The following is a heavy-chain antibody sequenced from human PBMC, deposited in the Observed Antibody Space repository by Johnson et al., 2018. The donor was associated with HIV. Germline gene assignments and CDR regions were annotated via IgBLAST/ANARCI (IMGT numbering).Heavy chain of an antibody. V-gene: IGHV3-9*01. D-gene: IGHD3-3*01. CDR3: AKDLGESENEALASDYYDFGRDYPGQDPRGVVGTFDI. CDR2: ISWNSGSI. Sequence: VQLVESGGGLVQPGRSLRLSCAASGFTFDDYAMHWVRQAPGNGLEWVSGISWNSGSIGYADSVKGRFTISRDNSKNTLYLQMNSLRAEDTALYYCAKDLGESENEALASDYYDFGRDYPGQDPRGVVGTFDIWGQGTMVTVSS. CDR1: GFTFDDYA. J-gene: IGHJ3*02.